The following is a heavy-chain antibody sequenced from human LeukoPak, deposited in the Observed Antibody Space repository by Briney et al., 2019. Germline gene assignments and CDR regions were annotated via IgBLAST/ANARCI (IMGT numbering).Heavy chain of an antibody. V-gene: IGHV3-21*01. Sequence: GVSLSLSCAASGFTFTNYNLNWVRQAPGKGLEWVSYISSASHYINYADSVRVRFTISRDNAKNSVYLQMNSLRDEDTAVYCCVRFSLMCTVTRVQKDDYWGQGTTVSVSS. CDR1: GFTFTNYN. J-gene: IGHJ4*02. CDR3: VRFSLMCTVTRVQKDDY. CDR2: ISSASHYI. D-gene: IGHD4-17*01.